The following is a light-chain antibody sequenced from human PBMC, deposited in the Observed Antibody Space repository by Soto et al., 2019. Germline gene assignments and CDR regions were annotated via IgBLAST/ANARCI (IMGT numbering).Light chain of an antibody. CDR3: QQYNSYSCT. V-gene: IGKV1-5*01. CDR1: QIISSC. CDR2: DAS. J-gene: IGKJ2*02. Sequence: DIQITQSHSTPSASVGDSVTITCRASQIISSCLAWYQQKPGKAPKLLIYDASSLETGVPSRFSGSGSGTEFTLTISSLQPDDFATYSCQQYNSYSCTFGQGTKLEIK.